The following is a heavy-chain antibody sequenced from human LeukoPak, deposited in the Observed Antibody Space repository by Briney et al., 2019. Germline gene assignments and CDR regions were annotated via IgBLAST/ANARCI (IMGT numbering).Heavy chain of an antibody. CDR1: GGSISSYY. V-gene: IGHV4-59*01. CDR3: ARDLFSIPDAFDI. J-gene: IGHJ3*02. CDR2: IYYSGRT. Sequence: SETLTLTCTLSGGSISSYYWSWIRQPPGKGLEWSGYIYYSGRTNYNPPLKSRVTISVDTYKNQFSLKLSSVTAADTAVYFCARDLFSIPDAFDIWGQGTMVTVSS.